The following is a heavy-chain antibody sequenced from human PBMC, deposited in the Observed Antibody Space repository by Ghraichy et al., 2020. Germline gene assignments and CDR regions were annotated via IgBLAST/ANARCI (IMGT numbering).Heavy chain of an antibody. J-gene: IGHJ6*02. CDR2: INHRGST. CDR1: GGSFSGYY. Sequence: SETLSLTCAVYGGSFSGYYWSWIRQPPGKGLEWIGEINHRGSTNYNPSLKSRFTISVDTSKNQFSLKLSSVTAADAAVYYCARDRIYCSGGSCYSGSYYGMDVWGQGTTVTVSS. D-gene: IGHD2-15*01. CDR3: ARDRIYCSGGSCYSGSYYGMDV. V-gene: IGHV4-34*01.